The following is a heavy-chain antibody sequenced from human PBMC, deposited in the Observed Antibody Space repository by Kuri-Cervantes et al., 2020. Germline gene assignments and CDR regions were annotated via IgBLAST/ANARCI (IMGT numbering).Heavy chain of an antibody. CDR1: GYTLTELS. V-gene: IGHV1-24*01. CDR2: FDPEDGET. Sequence: ASVKVSCKVSGYTLTELSMHWVRQAPGKGLEWMGGFDPEDGETISAQKFQGRVTMTEDTSTDTAYMELSRLRSDDTAVYYCARDEGGSGSYYDYWGQGTLVTVSS. D-gene: IGHD1-26*01. CDR3: ARDEGGSGSYYDY. J-gene: IGHJ4*02.